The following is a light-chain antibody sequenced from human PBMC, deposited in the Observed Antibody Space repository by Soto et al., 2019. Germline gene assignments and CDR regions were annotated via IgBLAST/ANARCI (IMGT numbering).Light chain of an antibody. V-gene: IGKV3-20*01. CDR2: DAS. CDR1: VSVGTY. Sequence: TQSPATMSVSPGATVTLSCRATVSVGTYLAWYQQKPGQAPRLLIYDASSRATGIPDRFSGGGSGTDFTLTLSRLDPEDFAVYYCQQFSSYPLTFGGGTKVDI. CDR3: QQFSSYPLT. J-gene: IGKJ4*01.